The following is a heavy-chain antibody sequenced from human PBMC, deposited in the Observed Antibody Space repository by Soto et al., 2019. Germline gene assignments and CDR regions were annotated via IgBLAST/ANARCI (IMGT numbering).Heavy chain of an antibody. Sequence: SETLSLTCTVSGGSISSYYWSWIRQPPGKGLEWIGYIYYSGSTNYNPSLKSRVTISVDTSKNQFSLKLSSVTAADTAVYYCARGGRYGSGWLVTDYWGQGTLVTVSS. V-gene: IGHV4-59*01. J-gene: IGHJ4*02. CDR3: ARGGRYGSGWLVTDY. D-gene: IGHD6-19*01. CDR2: IYYSGST. CDR1: GGSISSYY.